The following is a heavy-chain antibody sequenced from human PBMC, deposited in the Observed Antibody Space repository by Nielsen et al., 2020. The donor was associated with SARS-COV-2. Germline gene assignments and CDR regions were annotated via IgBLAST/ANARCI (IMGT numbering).Heavy chain of an antibody. CDR1: GFTFDDYA. J-gene: IGHJ6*03. D-gene: IGHD3-10*01. CDR2: ISWNSGSI. CDR3: AKARGMERRGLSRYMDV. V-gene: IGHV3-9*01. Sequence: SLKISCAASGFTFDDYAMHWVRQAPGKGLEWVSGISWNSGSIGYADSVKGRFTISRDNAKNSLYLQMNSLRAEDTALYYCAKARGMERRGLSRYMDVWGKGTTVTVSS.